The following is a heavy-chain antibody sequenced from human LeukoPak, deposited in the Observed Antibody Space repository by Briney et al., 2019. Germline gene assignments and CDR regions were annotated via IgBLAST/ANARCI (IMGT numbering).Heavy chain of an antibody. CDR2: INHSGST. CDR1: GGSFSGYY. Sequence: PSETPSLTCAVYGGSFSGYYWSWIRQPPGKGLEWIGEINHSGSTNYNPSLKSRVTISVDTSKNQFSLKLSSVTAADTAVYYCARGGIPSDTMNDVASYEIVRWFDPWGQGTLVTVSS. V-gene: IGHV4-34*01. J-gene: IGHJ5*02. D-gene: IGHD3-22*01. CDR3: ARGGIPSDTMNDVASYEIVRWFDP.